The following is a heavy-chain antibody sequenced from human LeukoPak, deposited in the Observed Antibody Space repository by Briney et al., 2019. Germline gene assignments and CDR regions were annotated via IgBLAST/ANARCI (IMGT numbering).Heavy chain of an antibody. D-gene: IGHD2-21*02. Sequence: GGSLRLSCAASGFTFSSYGMHWVRQAPGKGLEWVAVIWYDGNNKYYADSVKGRFTISRDNSKNTLYLQMNSLRAEDTAVYYCARANIVVVTAMDPYNSFDPWGQGTLVTVSS. V-gene: IGHV3-33*08. CDR1: GFTFSSYG. CDR2: IWYDGNNK. CDR3: ARANIVVVTAMDPYNSFDP. J-gene: IGHJ5*02.